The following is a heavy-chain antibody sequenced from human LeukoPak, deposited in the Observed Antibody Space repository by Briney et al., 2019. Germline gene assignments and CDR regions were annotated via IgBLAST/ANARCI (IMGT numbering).Heavy chain of an antibody. CDR2: INHSGST. Sequence: SETLSLTCAVYGGSFSGYYWSWIRQPPGKGLEWIGEINHSGSTNYIPSLKSRVTISVDTSKNQFSLKLSSVTAADTAVYYCARRIVVVTQPFDYWGQGTLVTVSS. CDR1: GGSFSGYY. J-gene: IGHJ4*02. D-gene: IGHD3-22*01. CDR3: ARRIVVVTQPFDY. V-gene: IGHV4-34*01.